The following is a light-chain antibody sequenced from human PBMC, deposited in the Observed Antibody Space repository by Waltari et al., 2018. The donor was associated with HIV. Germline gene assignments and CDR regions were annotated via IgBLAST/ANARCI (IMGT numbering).Light chain of an antibody. CDR3: HQSSNLPRT. CDR2: YAS. CDR1: QTIGSS. J-gene: IGKJ1*01. V-gene: IGKV6-21*01. Sequence: EIVLTPSPDFQSVTPKEKDTITCRASQTIGSSLHWYQQKPDQSPKLLIKYASQSFSGVPSRFSGSGSGTDFTLTINCLEAEDAATYYCHQSSNLPRTFGQGTKVEIK.